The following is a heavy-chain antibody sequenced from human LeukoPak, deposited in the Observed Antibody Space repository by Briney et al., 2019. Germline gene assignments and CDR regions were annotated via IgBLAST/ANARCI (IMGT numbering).Heavy chain of an antibody. D-gene: IGHD3-10*01. CDR3: ARHYYGSGSYRPLGWFDP. J-gene: IGHJ5*02. V-gene: IGHV4-59*08. CDR2: IYYSGST. Sequence: SETLSLTCTVSGGSISNKYWSWIRQPPGKGLEWIGYIYYSGSTNYNPSLKSRVTILVDTSKNQFSLKLSSVTAADTAVYYCARHYYGSGSYRPLGWFDPWGQGTLVTVSS. CDR1: GGSISNKY.